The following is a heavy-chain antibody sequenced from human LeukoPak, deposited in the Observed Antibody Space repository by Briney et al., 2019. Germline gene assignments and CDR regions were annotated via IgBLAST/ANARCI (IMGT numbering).Heavy chain of an antibody. J-gene: IGHJ3*02. CDR2: IRYDGSNK. V-gene: IGHV3-30*02. D-gene: IGHD4-23*01. Sequence: GGSLRLSCAASGFTFSSYGMHWVRQAPGKGLEWVAFIRYDGSNKYYADSVKGRFTISRDNSKNTLYLQMNSLRAEDTAVYYCARPLGGGLKDDAFDIWGQGTMVTVSS. CDR1: GFTFSSYG. CDR3: ARPLGGGLKDDAFDI.